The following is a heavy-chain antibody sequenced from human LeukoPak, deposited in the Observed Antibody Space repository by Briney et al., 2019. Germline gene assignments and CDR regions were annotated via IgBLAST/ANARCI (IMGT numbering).Heavy chain of an antibody. CDR1: GGSISSYY. D-gene: IGHD6-13*01. CDR3: AGLGASSSWSGALLY. V-gene: IGHV4-59*08. CDR2: IYYSGST. Sequence: SETLSLTCTVSGGSISSYYWIWIRQPPGKGLEWIGYIYYSGSTNYNPSLKSRVTISVDTSKNQFSLKLSSVTAADTAVYYCAGLGASSSWSGALLYWGQGTLVTVSS. J-gene: IGHJ4*02.